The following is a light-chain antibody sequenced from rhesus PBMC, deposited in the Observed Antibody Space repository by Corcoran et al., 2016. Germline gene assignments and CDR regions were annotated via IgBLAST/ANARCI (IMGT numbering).Light chain of an antibody. CDR1: QGISTW. J-gene: IGKJ3*01. CDR3: HHYGATPFT. V-gene: IGKV1-21*01. Sequence: DIQMTQSPSSLSASVGDTVHITCQASQGISTWLAWFQQKPGTAPKLLIYKTSNLQSGVPSRFSGNGSRTDFTLTFSILQPEDFATYYCHHYGATPFTFGPGTKLDIK. CDR2: KTS.